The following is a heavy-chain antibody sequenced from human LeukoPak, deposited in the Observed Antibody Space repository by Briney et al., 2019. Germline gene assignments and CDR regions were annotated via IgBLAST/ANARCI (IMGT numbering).Heavy chain of an antibody. V-gene: IGHV4-31*03. CDR3: THSSSRYYYYGMDV. Sequence: SQTLSLTCTVSGGSISSGGYYWRWIRQHPGTGLEWIGYIYYSGSTYYNPSLKIRVTISVDTSKNQFALKLSSVTAADTAVYYCTHSSSRYYYYGMDVWGQGTTVTVSS. J-gene: IGHJ6*02. CDR1: GGSISSGGYY. CDR2: IYYSGST. D-gene: IGHD6-6*01.